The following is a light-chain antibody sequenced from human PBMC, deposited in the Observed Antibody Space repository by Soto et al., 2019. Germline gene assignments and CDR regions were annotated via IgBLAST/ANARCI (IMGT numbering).Light chain of an antibody. V-gene: IGKV3-20*01. CDR1: QNVRSNY. Sequence: EIVLTQSPGTLSLSPGERATLSCRASQNVRSNYLAWYQQKPGQAPRLVIFGASSRATGIPDRFSDSGSGTDFTLTISRLEPEDFAVYYCQQYGGSPRTFGQGTKLEIK. CDR3: QQYGGSPRT. J-gene: IGKJ2*01. CDR2: GAS.